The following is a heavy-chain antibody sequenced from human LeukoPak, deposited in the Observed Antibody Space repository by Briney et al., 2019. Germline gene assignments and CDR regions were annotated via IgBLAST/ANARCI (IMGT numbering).Heavy chain of an antibody. V-gene: IGHV4-4*07. J-gene: IGHJ5*02. CDR3: ARGPPLAYCGGDCYSDWFDP. CDR1: GGSISSYY. Sequence: SETLSLTCTVSGGSISSYYWSWIRQPAGKGLEWIGRIYTSGSTNYNPSLKSRVTMSVDTSKNQFSLKLSSVTAADTAVYYCARGPPLAYCGGDCYSDWFDPWGQGTLVTVSS. CDR2: IYTSGST. D-gene: IGHD2-21*02.